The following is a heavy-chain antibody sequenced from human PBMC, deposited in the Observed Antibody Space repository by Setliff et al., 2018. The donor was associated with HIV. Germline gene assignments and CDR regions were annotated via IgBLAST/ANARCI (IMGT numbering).Heavy chain of an antibody. J-gene: IGHJ3*01. V-gene: IGHV3-23*01. CDR1: GFAFSTFD. CDR3: AKPTSGFYPRPYDL. D-gene: IGHD5-12*01. CDR2: VSPAGDIT. Sequence: GGSLRLSCVGTGFAFSTFDMNWVRQTPGKGLEWVAAVSPAGDITYYSDSLRGRFTVSRDNSKNMLFLQMNNLGVEDSAIYYCAKPTSGFYPRPYDLWGHGTKVTVSS.